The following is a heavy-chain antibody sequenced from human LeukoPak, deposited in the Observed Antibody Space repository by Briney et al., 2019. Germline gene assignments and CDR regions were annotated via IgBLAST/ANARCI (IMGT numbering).Heavy chain of an antibody. CDR2: INPNSGGT. V-gene: IGHV1-2*02. J-gene: IGHJ3*02. CDR3: ARDQLVAFDI. CDR1: GYTFTDYY. D-gene: IGHD2-2*01. Sequence: GASVTVSCTASGYTFTDYYMHWVRQATGQGLEWMGLINPNSGGTNYAQRFQGRVTMTRDKSISTAYMELSRLRSDDQAVYYCARDQLVAFDIWGQGTMVTVSS.